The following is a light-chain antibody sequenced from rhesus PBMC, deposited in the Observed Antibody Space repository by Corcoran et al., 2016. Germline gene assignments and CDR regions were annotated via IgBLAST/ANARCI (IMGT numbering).Light chain of an antibody. CDR1: ESVSFFGINL. J-gene: IGKJ1*01. CDR2: QTS. Sequence: DIILTQSPASLAVSPGQRATITCRASESVSFFGINLIHWYQQKPGQPPKLLIYQTSNKDTGVPARFSASGSGTDFTLTIETVEADDTADYYCLQSKRSWTFCQGTEVEIK. V-gene: IGKV7-13*01. CDR3: LQSKRSWT.